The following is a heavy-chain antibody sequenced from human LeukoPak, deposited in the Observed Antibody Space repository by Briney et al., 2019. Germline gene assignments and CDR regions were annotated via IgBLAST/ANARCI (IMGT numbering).Heavy chain of an antibody. J-gene: IGHJ5*02. V-gene: IGHV3-23*01. CDR3: AKGPGGGPGWFDP. D-gene: IGHD2-15*01. CDR2: ISGSGGST. CDR1: GFTFSSYS. Sequence: GGSLRLSCAASGFTFSSYSMNWVRQAPGKGLEWVSAISGSGGSTYYADSVKGRFTISRDNSKNTLYLQMNSLRAEDTAVYYCAKGPGGGPGWFDPWGQGTLVTVSS.